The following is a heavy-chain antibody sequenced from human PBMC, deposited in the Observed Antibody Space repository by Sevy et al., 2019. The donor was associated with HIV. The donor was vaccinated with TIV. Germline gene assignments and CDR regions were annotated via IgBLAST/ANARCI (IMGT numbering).Heavy chain of an antibody. CDR3: ARERKMYDSSGYYFHFDY. CDR1: GFTFSSYS. J-gene: IGHJ4*02. D-gene: IGHD3-22*01. CDR2: ISRSSSTI. V-gene: IGHV3-48*02. Sequence: GGSLRLSCAASGFTFSSYSMNWVRQAPGKGLEWVSYISRSSSTIYYADSVKGRFNISSDNAKNSLYLQMNSLRDEDTAVYYCARERKMYDSSGYYFHFDYWGQGTLVTVSS.